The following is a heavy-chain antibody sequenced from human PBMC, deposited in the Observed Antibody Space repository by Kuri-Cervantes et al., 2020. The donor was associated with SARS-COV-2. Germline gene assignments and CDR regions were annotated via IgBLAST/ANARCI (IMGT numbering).Heavy chain of an antibody. CDR1: GGSISQGGHY. J-gene: IGHJ4*02. V-gene: IGHV4-31*03. Sequence: SETLSLTCTVAGGSISQGGHYWTWIRQLPGKGLEWIGYIYYTGSTFYNPSLKSRVVISADTSKNQFSLNLSSVTAADTAVYYCARATYYYDSSGYYSDYWGQGTLVTVSS. CDR3: ARATYYYDSSGYYSDY. CDR2: IYYTGST. D-gene: IGHD3-22*01.